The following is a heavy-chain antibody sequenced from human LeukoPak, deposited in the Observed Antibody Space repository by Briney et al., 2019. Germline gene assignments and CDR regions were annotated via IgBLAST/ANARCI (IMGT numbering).Heavy chain of an antibody. D-gene: IGHD1-26*01. Sequence: PSETLSLTCTVSGYSISSGYYWGWIRQPPGKGLEWIGSIYHSGSTYYNPSLKSRVTISVDTSKNQFSLKLSSVTAADTAVYYCARVSSYSGSYYFDYRGQGTLVTVSS. J-gene: IGHJ4*02. V-gene: IGHV4-38-2*02. CDR2: IYHSGST. CDR3: ARVSSYSGSYYFDY. CDR1: GYSISSGYY.